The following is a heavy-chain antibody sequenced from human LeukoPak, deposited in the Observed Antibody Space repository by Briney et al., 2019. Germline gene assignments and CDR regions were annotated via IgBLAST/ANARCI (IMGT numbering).Heavy chain of an antibody. D-gene: IGHD2-21*02. CDR2: ISSSGSTI. J-gene: IGHJ3*02. V-gene: IGHV3-11*01. CDR1: GFTFSDYY. Sequence: GGSLRLSCAASGFTFSDYYMSWIRQAPGKGLEWVSYISSSGSTIYYADSVKGRFTISRDNAENSLYLQMNSLRAEDTAVYYCARDPLAYCGGDCRDAFDIWGQGTMVTVSS. CDR3: ARDPLAYCGGDCRDAFDI.